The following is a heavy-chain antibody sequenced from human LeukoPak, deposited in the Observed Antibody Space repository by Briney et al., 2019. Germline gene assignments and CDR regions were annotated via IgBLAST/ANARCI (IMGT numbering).Heavy chain of an antibody. CDR3: ARAQGRGRAAAGTRY. CDR2: MNPNSGNT. V-gene: IGHV1-8*02. J-gene: IGHJ4*02. D-gene: IGHD6-13*01. Sequence: GASVKVSCKTSGYTFTNYDINWVRQATGQGLEWMGWMNPNSGNTGYAQKFQGRVTMTRNTSISTAYMELSSLRSEDTAVYYCARAQGRGRAAAGTRYWGQGTLVTVSS. CDR1: GYTFTNYD.